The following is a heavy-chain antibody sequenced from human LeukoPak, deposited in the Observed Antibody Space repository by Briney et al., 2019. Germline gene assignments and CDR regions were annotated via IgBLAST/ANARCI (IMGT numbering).Heavy chain of an antibody. D-gene: IGHD6-19*01. Sequence: SETLSLTCSVSGGSISNYYWNWIRQTPGKGLEWIGYIYHSGSTYYNPSLKSRVAISLDTSKNQFSLKLSSVTAADTAVYYCAFSYSSGWYRTGFDPWGQGTLVTVSS. J-gene: IGHJ5*02. V-gene: IGHV4-59*12. CDR3: AFSYSSGWYRTGFDP. CDR1: GGSISNYY. CDR2: IYHSGST.